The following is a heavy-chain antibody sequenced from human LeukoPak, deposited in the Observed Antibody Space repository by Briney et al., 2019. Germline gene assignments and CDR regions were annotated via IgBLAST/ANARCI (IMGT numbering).Heavy chain of an antibody. CDR2: IYYSGST. Sequence: SETLSLTCTVSGGSISSSSYYWSWIRQPPGKGLEWIGYIYYSGSTNYNPSLKSRVTISVDTSKNQFSLKLSSVTAADTAVYYCARYGPLGWFDPWGQGTLVTVSS. D-gene: IGHD4-17*01. CDR3: ARYGPLGWFDP. V-gene: IGHV4-61*01. J-gene: IGHJ5*02. CDR1: GGSISSSSYY.